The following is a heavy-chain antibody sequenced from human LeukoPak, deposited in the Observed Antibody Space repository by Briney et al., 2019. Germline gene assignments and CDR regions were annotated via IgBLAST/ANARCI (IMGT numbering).Heavy chain of an antibody. CDR3: ARRAGAYSHPYGY. J-gene: IGHJ4*02. V-gene: IGHV3-53*01. Sequence: GGSLRLSCTVSGFTVSSNSMSWVRQAPGKGLEWVSFIYSDNTHYSDSVKGRFTISRDNSKNTLYLQMNSLRAEDTAVYYCARRAGAYSHPYGYWGQGTLVTASS. CDR2: IYSDNT. D-gene: IGHD4/OR15-4a*01. CDR1: GFTVSSNS.